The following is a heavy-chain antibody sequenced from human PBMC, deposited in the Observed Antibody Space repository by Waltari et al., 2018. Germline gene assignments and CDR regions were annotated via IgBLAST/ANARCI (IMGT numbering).Heavy chain of an antibody. Sequence: EVQLVESGGGLVQPGGSLRLSCAASGFTFSSYEMNWVRQAPGKGLEWVSYISSSGSTKYYADPVKGRFTISRDNAKNSLYLQMNSLRAEDTAVYYCARDRGGEVGAFDIWGQGTMVTVSS. D-gene: IGHD3-10*01. CDR3: ARDRGGEVGAFDI. CDR2: ISSSGSTK. CDR1: GFTFSSYE. J-gene: IGHJ3*02. V-gene: IGHV3-48*03.